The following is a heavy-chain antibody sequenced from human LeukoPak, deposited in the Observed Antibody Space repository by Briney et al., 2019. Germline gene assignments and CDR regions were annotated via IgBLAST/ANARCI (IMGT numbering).Heavy chain of an antibody. CDR2: IYTSGST. CDR1: GGSISSYF. Sequence: SETLSLTCTVSGGSISSYFWNWIRQPAGKGLEWIGRIYTSGSTNYNPSLKSRVTMSVDTSKNQFSLKLSSVTAADTAVYYCARGGGYCSSTSCYGTSYYFDYWGQGTLVTVSS. CDR3: ARGGGYCSSTSCYGTSYYFDY. D-gene: IGHD2-2*01. V-gene: IGHV4-4*07. J-gene: IGHJ4*02.